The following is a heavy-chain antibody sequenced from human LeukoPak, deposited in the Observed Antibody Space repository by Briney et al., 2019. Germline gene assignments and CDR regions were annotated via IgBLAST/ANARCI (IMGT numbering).Heavy chain of an antibody. V-gene: IGHV3-21*01. CDR1: GFTFSSYS. CDR3: ARDRIVGVIPIDY. Sequence: GGSLRLSCAASGFTFSSYSMSWVRQAPGKGLEWLSSISSSSSYIYYADSVKGRFTISRDNAKNSLYLQMNSLRAEDTAVYYCARDRIVGVIPIDYWGQGTLVTVSS. CDR2: ISSSSSYI. J-gene: IGHJ4*02. D-gene: IGHD1-26*01.